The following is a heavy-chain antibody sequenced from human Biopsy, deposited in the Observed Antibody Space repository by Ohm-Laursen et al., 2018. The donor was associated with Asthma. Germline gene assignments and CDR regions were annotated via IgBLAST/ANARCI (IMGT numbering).Heavy chain of an antibody. CDR3: ARAKSGSFYSPADY. CDR2: INGKSNSI. CDR1: GFTFSDYY. D-gene: IGHD1-26*01. V-gene: IGHV3-11*04. J-gene: IGHJ4*02. Sequence: SLRLSCAASGFTFSDYYMSWIRQAPGKGLEWISYINGKSNSIEYADSVKGRFTISRDNAKNSLYLQMNSLRVEDTAVFYCARAKSGSFYSPADYWGQGTLVTVSS.